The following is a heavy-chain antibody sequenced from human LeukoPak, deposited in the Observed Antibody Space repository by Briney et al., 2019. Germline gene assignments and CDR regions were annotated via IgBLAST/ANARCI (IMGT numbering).Heavy chain of an antibody. J-gene: IGHJ4*02. V-gene: IGHV1-2*02. CDR3: ARDYTVTPRRYFDY. CDR1: GYTFTGYY. Sequence: GASVKVSCKASGYTFTGYYMHWVRQAPGQGLEWMGWINPNSGGTNYAQKFQGRVTMTRDTSISTAYMELSRLRSDDTAVYYCARDYTVTPRRYFDYWGQGTLVTVSS. CDR2: INPNSGGT. D-gene: IGHD4-17*01.